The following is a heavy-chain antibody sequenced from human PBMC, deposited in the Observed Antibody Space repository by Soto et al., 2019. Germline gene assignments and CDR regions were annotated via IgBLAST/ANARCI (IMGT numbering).Heavy chain of an antibody. D-gene: IGHD3-9*01. J-gene: IGHJ4*02. V-gene: IGHV3-20*04. CDR1: GFKIVKFG. CDR2: SFSSGGT. Sequence: PGGPKIVSSTAFGFKIVKFGRGWVSKNTGKGLEWVAESFSSGGTQYADSVKGRFTISRDNSRNLVFLQMNGLRVEDTALYYCARDREPDGIWTFDSWGQGALVTVSS. CDR3: ARDREPDGIWTFDS.